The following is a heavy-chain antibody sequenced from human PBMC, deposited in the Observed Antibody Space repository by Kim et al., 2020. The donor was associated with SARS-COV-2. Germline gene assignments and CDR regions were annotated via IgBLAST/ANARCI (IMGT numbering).Heavy chain of an antibody. V-gene: IGHV3-30-3*01. D-gene: IGHD3-16*02. CDR2: ISYDGSNK. J-gene: IGHJ4*02. CDR1: GFTFSSYA. CDR3: ARVNPPLLQLRLGELSLYPDY. Sequence: GGSLRLSCAASGFTFSSYAMHWVRQAPGKGLEWVAVISYDGSNKYYADSVKGRFTISRDNSKNTLYLQMNSLRAEDTAVYYCARVNPPLLQLRLGELSLYPDYWGQGTLVTVSS.